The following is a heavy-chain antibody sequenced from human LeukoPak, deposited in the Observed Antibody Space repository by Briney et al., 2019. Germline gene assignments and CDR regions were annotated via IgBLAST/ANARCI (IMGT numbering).Heavy chain of an antibody. V-gene: IGHV3-30*18. CDR3: AKVRRYSYGPDFDY. CDR2: ISYDGSNK. D-gene: IGHD5-18*01. J-gene: IGHJ4*02. CDR1: GFTFSSYG. Sequence: GGSLRLSCAASGFTFSSYGMHWVRQAPGKGLEWVAGISYDGSNKYYGDSVKGRFANSRDNSKNTLYLQMNSLRAEDTAVYYCAKVRRYSYGPDFDYWGQGTLVTVSS.